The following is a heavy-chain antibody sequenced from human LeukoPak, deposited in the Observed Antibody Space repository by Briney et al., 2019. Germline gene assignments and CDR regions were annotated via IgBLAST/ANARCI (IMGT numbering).Heavy chain of an antibody. CDR1: GGSISSSSYY. CDR2: IYHSGST. J-gene: IGHJ5*02. V-gene: IGHV4-39*01. CDR3: ARHSSMTTVTIRP. Sequence: SETLSLTCTVSGGSISSSSYYWGWIRQPPGKGLEWIGSIWIGSIYHSGSTYYNPSLKSRVNISVDTSKNQFSLKLSSVTAADTAVYYCARHSSMTTVTIRPWGQGTLVTVSS. D-gene: IGHD4-11*01.